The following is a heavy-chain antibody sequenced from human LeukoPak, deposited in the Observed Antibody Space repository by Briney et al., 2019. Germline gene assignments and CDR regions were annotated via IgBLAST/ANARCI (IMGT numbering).Heavy chain of an antibody. CDR2: IWYDGSNK. Sequence: GRSLRLSCAASGFTFSSYGMHWVRQAPGKGLEWVAVIWYDGSNKYYADSVKGRFTISRDNSKNTLYLQMNSLRAEDTAVYYCARAPLNPRKYNWFDPWGQGTLVTVSP. CDR3: ARAPLNPRKYNWFDP. V-gene: IGHV3-33*01. CDR1: GFTFSSYG. D-gene: IGHD3-16*01. J-gene: IGHJ5*02.